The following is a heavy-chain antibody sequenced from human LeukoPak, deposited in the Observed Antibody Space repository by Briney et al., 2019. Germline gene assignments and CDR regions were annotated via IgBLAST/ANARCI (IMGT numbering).Heavy chain of an antibody. CDR2: TYYRSKWYN. CDR1: GDSVSSNSVA. Sequence: SQTLSLTCAISGDSVSSNSVAWNWIRQSPSRGLERLGRTYYRSKWYNDYAVSVKSRIIINPDTSKNQFSLQLNSVTPEDTAVYYCARDIPSLDAFDIWGQGTMVTVSS. CDR3: ARDIPSLDAFDI. J-gene: IGHJ3*02. V-gene: IGHV6-1*01.